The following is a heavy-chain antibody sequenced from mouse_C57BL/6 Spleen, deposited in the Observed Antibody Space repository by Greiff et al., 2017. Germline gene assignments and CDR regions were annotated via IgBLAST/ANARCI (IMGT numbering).Heavy chain of an antibody. CDR2: IYPRNGNT. CDR1: GYTFTSYG. Sequence: QVQLQQSGAELARPGASVKLSCKASGYTFTSYGLSWVKQRPGQGLEWIGAIYPRNGNTYYNEKFKGKATLTADKSASTAYMELRSLTSEDSAVDFCASDALAYWGQGTLVTVSA. V-gene: IGHV1-81*01. CDR3: ASDALAY. J-gene: IGHJ3*01.